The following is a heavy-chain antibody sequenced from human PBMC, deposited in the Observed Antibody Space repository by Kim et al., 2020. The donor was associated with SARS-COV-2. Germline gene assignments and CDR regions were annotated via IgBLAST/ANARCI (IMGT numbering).Heavy chain of an antibody. CDR1: GGSVSSGSYY. CDR3: ARDESLWSGYQVGDDY. CDR2: IYYSGST. J-gene: IGHJ4*01. D-gene: IGHD3-3*01. Sequence: SETLSLTCTVSGGSVSSGSYYWSWIRQPPGKGLEWIGYIYYSGSTNYNPSLKSRVTISVDTSKNQFSLKLSSVTAADTAVYYCARDESLWSGYQVGDDY. V-gene: IGHV4-61*01.